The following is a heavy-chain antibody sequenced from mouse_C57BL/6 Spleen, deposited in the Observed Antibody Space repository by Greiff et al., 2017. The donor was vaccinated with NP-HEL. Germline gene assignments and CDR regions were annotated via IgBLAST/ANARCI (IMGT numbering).Heavy chain of an antibody. Sequence: EVILVESGGGLVKPGGSLKLSCATSGFTFSDYGMHWVRQAPEKGLEWVAYISSGSSTIYYADTVKGRFTISRDNAKNTLFLQMTSLRSEDTAMYYCARGNYYAMDYWGQGTSVTVSS. V-gene: IGHV5-17*01. J-gene: IGHJ4*01. CDR3: ARGNYYAMDY. CDR2: ISSGSSTI. D-gene: IGHD2-1*01. CDR1: GFTFSDYG.